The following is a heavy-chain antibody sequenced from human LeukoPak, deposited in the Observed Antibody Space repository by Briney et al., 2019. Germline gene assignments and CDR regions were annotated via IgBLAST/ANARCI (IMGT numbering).Heavy chain of an antibody. CDR1: GGSISSGDYY. J-gene: IGHJ4*02. CDR3: ARNQGHCDGGSCFPFNF. V-gene: IGHV4-30-4*08. D-gene: IGHD2-15*01. Sequence: SETLSLTCTVSGGSISSGDYYWSWIRQPPGKGLEWIGYIYYSGSTYYNPSLKSRVTISVDTSKNQFSLKLSSVTAADTAVYYCARNQGHCDGGSCFPFNFWGQGTLVTVSS. CDR2: IYYSGST.